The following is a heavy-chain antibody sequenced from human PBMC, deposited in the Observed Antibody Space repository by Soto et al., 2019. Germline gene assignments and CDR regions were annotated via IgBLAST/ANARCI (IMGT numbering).Heavy chain of an antibody. D-gene: IGHD3-22*01. V-gene: IGHV1-69*01. CDR1: GGTFSSYA. Sequence: QVQLVQSGAEVKKPGSSVKVSCKASGGTFSSYAISWVRQAPGQGLEWMGGIIPIFGTANYAQKLQGRVTITADESKSTVYLELSSLRSEDTAVYYCAGWDYYDSSGYYGPFRHWGQGALVTVSS. J-gene: IGHJ4*02. CDR3: AGWDYYDSSGYYGPFRH. CDR2: IIPIFGTA.